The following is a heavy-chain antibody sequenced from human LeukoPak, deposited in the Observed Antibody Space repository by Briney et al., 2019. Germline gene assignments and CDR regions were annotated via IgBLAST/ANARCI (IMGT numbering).Heavy chain of an antibody. V-gene: IGHV1-69*04. D-gene: IGHD3-10*01. Sequence: SVKVSCKASGGTFSSYAISWVRQAPGQGLEWMGRIIPILGIANYAQKFQGRVTITADKSTSTAYMELSSLRSEDTAVYYCAILWFGELFGGDSMDVWGQGTTVTVSS. CDR2: IIPILGIA. CDR1: GGTFSSYA. J-gene: IGHJ6*02. CDR3: AILWFGELFGGDSMDV.